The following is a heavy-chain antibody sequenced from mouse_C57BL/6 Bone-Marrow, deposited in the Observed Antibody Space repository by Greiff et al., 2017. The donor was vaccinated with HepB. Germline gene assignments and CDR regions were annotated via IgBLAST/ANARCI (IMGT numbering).Heavy chain of an antibody. CDR3: ARRYYDLAGHY. CDR2: IDPSDSYT. Sequence: QVQLQQPGAELVRPGTSVKLSCKASGYTFTSYWMHWVKQRPGQGLEWIGVIDPSDSYTNYNQKFKGKATLTVETSSSTAYMQLSSLTSEDSAVYYCARRYYDLAGHYWGPGTTLPASS. J-gene: IGHJ2*01. CDR1: GYTFTSYW. D-gene: IGHD2-4*01. V-gene: IGHV1-59*01.